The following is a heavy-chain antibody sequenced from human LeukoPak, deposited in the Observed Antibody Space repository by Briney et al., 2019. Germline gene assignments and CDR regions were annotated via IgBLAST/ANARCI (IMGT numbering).Heavy chain of an antibody. J-gene: IGHJ4*02. V-gene: IGHV4-34*01. D-gene: IGHD6-19*01. CDR2: INHSGST. CDR1: GGPFSGYY. CDR3: ARGRIAVARTHFDY. Sequence: PSETLSLTCAVYGGPFSGYYWSWIRQPPGKGLEWIGEINHSGSTNYNPSLKSRVTISVDTSKNQFSLKLSSVTAADTAVYYCARGRIAVARTHFDYWGQGTLVTVSS.